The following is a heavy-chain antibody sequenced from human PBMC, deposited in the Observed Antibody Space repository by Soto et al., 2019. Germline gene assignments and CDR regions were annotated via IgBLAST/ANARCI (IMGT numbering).Heavy chain of an antibody. D-gene: IGHD6-19*01. CDR2: IKQDGSEK. V-gene: IGHV3-7*01. CDR1: GFTFSSYW. J-gene: IGHJ4*02. Sequence: EVQLVESGGGLVQPGGSLRLSCAASGFTFSSYWMSWVRQAPGKGLEWVANIKQDGSEKYYVDSVKGRFTISRDNAKNSLYLQMNSPRAEDTAVYYCASSQWRAYYFDYWGQGTLVTVSS. CDR3: ASSQWRAYYFDY.